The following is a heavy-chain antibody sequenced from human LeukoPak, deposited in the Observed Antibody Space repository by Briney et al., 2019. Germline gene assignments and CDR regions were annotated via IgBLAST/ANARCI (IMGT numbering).Heavy chain of an antibody. V-gene: IGHV1-69*04. Sequence: GASVKVSCKASGGTFSSYAISWVRQAPGQGLGWMGRIIPILGIANYAQKFQGRVTITADKSTSTAYMELSSLRSEDTAVYYCAREGLQQLVRGRNNWFDPWGQGTLVTVSS. CDR3: AREGLQQLVRGRNNWFDP. CDR1: GGTFSSYA. J-gene: IGHJ5*02. D-gene: IGHD6-13*01. CDR2: IIPILGIA.